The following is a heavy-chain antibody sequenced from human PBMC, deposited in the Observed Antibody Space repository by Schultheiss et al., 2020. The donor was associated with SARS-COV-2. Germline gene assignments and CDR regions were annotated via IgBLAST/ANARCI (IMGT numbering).Heavy chain of an antibody. CDR1: GYTFTDYV. D-gene: IGHD4-17*01. CDR2: INPKDGGP. CDR3: VRHGAHYLDF. Sequence: ASVKVSCKASGYTFTDYVMHWVRQAPGHGLEWLGWINPKDGGPHYAQKFQGRVTVTMDTSITTVYMELSRLESDDTAVYYCVRHGAHYLDFWGQGTLVTVSS. J-gene: IGHJ4*02. V-gene: IGHV1-2*02.